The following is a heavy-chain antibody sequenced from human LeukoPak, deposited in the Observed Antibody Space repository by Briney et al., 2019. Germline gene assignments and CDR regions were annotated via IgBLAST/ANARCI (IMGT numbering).Heavy chain of an antibody. CDR3: AMTYYDFWSGPWGFDP. J-gene: IGHJ5*02. D-gene: IGHD3-3*01. CDR1: GGSISSYY. CDR2: IYYSGST. V-gene: IGHV4-59*01. Sequence: PSETLSLTCTVSGGSISSYYWSWIRQPPGKGLEWIGYIYYSGSTNYNPSLKSRVTISVDTSKNQFSLKLSPVTAADTAVYYCAMTYYDFWSGPWGFDPWGQGTLVTVSS.